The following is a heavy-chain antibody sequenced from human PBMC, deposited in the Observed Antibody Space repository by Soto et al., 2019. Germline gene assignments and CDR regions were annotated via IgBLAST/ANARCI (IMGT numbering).Heavy chain of an antibody. V-gene: IGHV5-10-1*01. CDR2: IDPTESFT. J-gene: IGHJ6*02. CDR1: GYVFTSYW. D-gene: IGHD6-19*01. Sequence: GESLKISCKASGYVFTSYWITWVRQMPGKGLEWMGRIDPTESFTNYSPSFEGHVTISVDKSIGTAYLQWSSLKTSDSAIYYCARHSGITSGWFSDYYYGLDVWGQGTTVTVSS. CDR3: ARHSGITSGWFSDYYYGLDV.